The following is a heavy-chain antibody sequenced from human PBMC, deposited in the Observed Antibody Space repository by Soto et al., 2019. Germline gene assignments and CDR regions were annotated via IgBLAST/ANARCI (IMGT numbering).Heavy chain of an antibody. V-gene: IGHV1-69*12. Sequence: QLQLVQSGAEVKKPGSSVKVSCKASGATFSSYAISWVRQAPGQGLGWMGWLILVFGTANHAKKFQGRVTITADESTSPADMELSSLRSEDTAVYYCARDLGGYDSESFDYWGQGTLVTVSS. CDR2: LILVFGTA. CDR1: GATFSSYA. D-gene: IGHD5-12*01. J-gene: IGHJ4*02. CDR3: ARDLGGYDSESFDY.